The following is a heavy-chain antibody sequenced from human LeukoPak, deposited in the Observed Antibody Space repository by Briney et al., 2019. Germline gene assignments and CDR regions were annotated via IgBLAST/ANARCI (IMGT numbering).Heavy chain of an antibody. V-gene: IGHV3-23*01. CDR2: LSGSGGTT. CDR3: ASLYSSSSDY. D-gene: IGHD6-6*01. CDR1: GFTFSSYA. J-gene: IGHJ4*02. Sequence: GGSLRLSCAASGFTFSSYAMSWVRQAPGKGLEWVSALSGSGGTTYYADSVKGRFTISRDNSKTTLYLQMNSLRAEDTAIYYCASLYSSSSDYWGQGTLVTVSS.